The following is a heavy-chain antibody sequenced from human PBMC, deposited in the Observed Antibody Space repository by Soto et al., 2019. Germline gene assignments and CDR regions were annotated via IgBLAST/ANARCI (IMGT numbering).Heavy chain of an antibody. V-gene: IGHV3-33*01. Sequence: SGAPSVFTFCTYRMYSFRQEKGKGLEWVGIIWHDGSNQYYVDSVKGRFTISRDNSKNTLYLQMNSLRAEDTAVYYCARDRGYCSGNRCYLEYWGQGTLVTVSS. J-gene: IGHJ4*02. CDR3: ARDRGYCSGNRCYLEY. CDR1: VFTFCTYR. D-gene: IGHD2-2*03. CDR2: IWHDGSNQ.